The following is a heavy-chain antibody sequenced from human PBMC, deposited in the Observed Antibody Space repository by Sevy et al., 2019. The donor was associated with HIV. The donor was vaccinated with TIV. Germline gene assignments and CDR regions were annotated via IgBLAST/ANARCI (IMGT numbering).Heavy chain of an antibody. J-gene: IGHJ3*02. V-gene: IGHV1-18*01. Sequence: ASVKVSCKASGYTFASYGISWVRQAPGQGLEWMGWIRAYNGNTNYAQKLQGRVTMTTDTSTSTAYMELRSLRSDDTAVYYCARSYGDYQDDAFDIWGQGTMVTVSS. D-gene: IGHD4-17*01. CDR2: IRAYNGNT. CDR1: GYTFASYG. CDR3: ARSYGDYQDDAFDI.